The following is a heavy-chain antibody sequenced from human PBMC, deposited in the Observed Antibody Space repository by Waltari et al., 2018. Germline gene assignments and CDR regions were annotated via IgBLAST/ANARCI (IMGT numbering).Heavy chain of an antibody. CDR3: ARERSGYDRAFGY. Sequence: QVQLQQRGAGLLKPSETLSLTCAVYGGSFSGYYWSWIRQPPGKGLEWIGEINHSGSTNYNPSLKSRVTISVDTSKNQFSLKLSSVTAADTAVYYCARERSGYDRAFGYWGQGTLVTVSS. CDR1: GGSFSGYY. J-gene: IGHJ4*02. CDR2: INHSGST. V-gene: IGHV4-34*01. D-gene: IGHD5-12*01.